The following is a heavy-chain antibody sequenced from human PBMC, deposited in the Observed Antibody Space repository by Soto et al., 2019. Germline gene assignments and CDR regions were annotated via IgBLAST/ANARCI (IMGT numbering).Heavy chain of an antibody. D-gene: IGHD2-15*01. V-gene: IGHV3-11*01. CDR2: ISSSGST. J-gene: IGHJ4*02. CDR1: GFTFSDYY. Sequence: QVQLVESGGGLVKPGGSLRLSCAASGFTFSDYYMSWIRQAPGKGLEWVSYISSSGSTYYAASVKGRFTISRDNSKNTLFLQMSSLRAEDTAAYYCAKDQEPSLVSGATYYPFDFWGQGTLVTVSS. CDR3: AKDQEPSLVSGATYYPFDF.